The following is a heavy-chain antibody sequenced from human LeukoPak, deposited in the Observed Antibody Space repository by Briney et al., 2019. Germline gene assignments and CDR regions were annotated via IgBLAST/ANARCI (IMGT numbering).Heavy chain of an antibody. CDR2: IPYEGRKT. CDR1: GFMFSSYG. V-gene: IGHV3-30*18. CDR3: AKERCEAYSFGPEMDYYFAY. Sequence: GGSLRLSCAASGFMFSSYGMHWVRQAPGKGLEWVAVIPYEGRKTYHGDSVKGRFTISRDNSKNTLHLQMNSLRAEDTAVYYCAKERCEAYSFGPEMDYYFAYWGQGTLVTVSS. D-gene: IGHD5-18*01. J-gene: IGHJ4*02.